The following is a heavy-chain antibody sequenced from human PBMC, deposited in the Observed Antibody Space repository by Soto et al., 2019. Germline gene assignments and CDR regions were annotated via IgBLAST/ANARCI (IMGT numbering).Heavy chain of an antibody. CDR3: ARESEDLTSNFDY. Sequence: GGSLRLSCAASGFTFTRFSMNWVRHAPGKGLEWVSSISSTTNYIYYGDSMKGRFTISRDNAKNSLYLEMNSLRAEDTAVYYCARESEDLTSNFDYWGQGTLVTVSS. V-gene: IGHV3-21*06. J-gene: IGHJ4*02. CDR2: ISSTTNYI. CDR1: GFTFTRFS.